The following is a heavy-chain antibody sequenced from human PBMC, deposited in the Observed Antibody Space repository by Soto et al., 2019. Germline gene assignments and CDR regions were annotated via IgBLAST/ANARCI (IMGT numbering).Heavy chain of an antibody. V-gene: IGHV4-34*01. D-gene: IGHD3-10*01. Sequence: PSETLSLTCAVYGGSFSGYYWSWIRQHPGKGLEWIGEINHSGSTNYNPSLKSRVTISVDTSKNQFSLKLSSVTAADTAVYYCARDRTTPYYYGSGSYYTVSYYYYYYGMDVWGQGTTVTVSS. CDR1: GGSFSGYY. CDR2: INHSGST. CDR3: ARDRTTPYYYGSGSYYTVSYYYYYYGMDV. J-gene: IGHJ6*02.